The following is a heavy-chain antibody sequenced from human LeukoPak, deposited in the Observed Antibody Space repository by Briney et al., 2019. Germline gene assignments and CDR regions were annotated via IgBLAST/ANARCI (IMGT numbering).Heavy chain of an antibody. CDR1: GFTFSSYS. V-gene: IGHV3-48*02. D-gene: IGHD2-2*01. J-gene: IGHJ5*02. CDR2: ISSSSSTI. CDR3: ARVAFDIVAVPAAIKPQNWFDP. Sequence: SGGSLRLSCAASGFTFSSYSMNWVRQAPGKGLEWVSYISSSSSTIYYADSVKGRFTISRDNAKNSLYLQMNSLRDEDTAVYYCARVAFDIVAVPAAIKPQNWFDPWGQGTLVTVSS.